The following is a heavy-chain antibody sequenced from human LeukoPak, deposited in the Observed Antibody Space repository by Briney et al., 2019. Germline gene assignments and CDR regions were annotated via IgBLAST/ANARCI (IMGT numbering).Heavy chain of an antibody. V-gene: IGHV3-11*06. Sequence: GGSLRLYCAASGFTFSDYYMSWIRQAPGKGLEWVSYISSSSSYTNYADSVKGRFTISRDNAKNSLYLQMNSLRAEDTAVYYCARAPESPVLLWFWEPHQFDYWGQGTLVTVSS. CDR1: GFTFSDYY. J-gene: IGHJ4*02. D-gene: IGHD3-10*01. CDR3: ARAPESPVLLWFWEPHQFDY. CDR2: ISSSSSYT.